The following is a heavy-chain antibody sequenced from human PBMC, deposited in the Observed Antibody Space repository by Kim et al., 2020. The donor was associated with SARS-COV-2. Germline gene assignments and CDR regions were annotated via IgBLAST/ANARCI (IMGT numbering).Heavy chain of an antibody. J-gene: IGHJ2*01. CDR1: GGSFSGYY. D-gene: IGHD3-3*01. Sequence: SETLSLTCAVYGGSFSGYYWSWIRQPPGKGLEWIGEINHSGSTNYNPSLKSRVTISVDTSKNQFSLKLSSVTAADTAVYYCARGGFGGRNWYFDLWGRGTLVTVSS. CDR2: INHSGST. CDR3: ARGGFGGRNWYFDL. V-gene: IGHV4-34*01.